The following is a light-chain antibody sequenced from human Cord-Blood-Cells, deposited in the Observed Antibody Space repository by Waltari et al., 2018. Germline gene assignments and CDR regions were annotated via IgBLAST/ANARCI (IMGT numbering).Light chain of an antibody. CDR1: SLPKQY. J-gene: IGLJ2*01. V-gene: IGLV3-25*03. CDR2: KDS. CDR3: QSADSSGTYVV. Sequence: SYELTQQPSVSVSPGQTARITCSGDSLPKQYAYWYQQKPGQAPVLVIYKDSERPSGIHERFSGSGSGTTVTLTISGVQAEDEADYYCQSADSSGTYVVFGGGTKLTVL.